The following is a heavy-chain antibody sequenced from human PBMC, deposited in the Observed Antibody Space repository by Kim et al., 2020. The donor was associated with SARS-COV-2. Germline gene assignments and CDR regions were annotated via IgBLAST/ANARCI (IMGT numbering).Heavy chain of an antibody. CDR3: ARDRLLWFGEFPN. CDR1: GFTFSSYA. V-gene: IGHV3-30-3*01. CDR2: ISYDGSNK. J-gene: IGHJ4*02. D-gene: IGHD3-10*01. Sequence: GGSLRLSCAASGFTFSSYAMHWVRQAPGKGLEWVAVISYDGSNKYYADSVKGRFTISRDNSKNTLYLQMNSLRAEDTAVYYCARDRLLWFGEFPNWGQGTLVTVSS.